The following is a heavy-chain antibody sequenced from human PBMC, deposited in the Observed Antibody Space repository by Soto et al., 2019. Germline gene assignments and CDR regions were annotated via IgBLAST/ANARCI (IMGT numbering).Heavy chain of an antibody. CDR1: GGTFSSYA. D-gene: IGHD2-15*01. J-gene: IGHJ5*02. CDR3: ARLLPSKYCSGGSCYGGNWFDP. CDR2: IIPIFGTA. V-gene: IGHV1-69*01. Sequence: QVQLVQSGAEVKKPGSSVKVSCKASGGTFSSYAISWVRQAPGQGLEWMGGIIPIFGTANYAQKFQGRVTITADESTITAYMELSILRSEDTAVYYCARLLPSKYCSGGSCYGGNWFDPWGQGTLVTVSS.